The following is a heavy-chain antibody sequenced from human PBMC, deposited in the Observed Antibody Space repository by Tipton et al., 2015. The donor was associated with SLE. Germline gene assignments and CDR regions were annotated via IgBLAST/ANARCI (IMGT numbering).Heavy chain of an antibody. D-gene: IGHD3-3*01. V-gene: IGHV1-18*01. CDR3: ARAAVPDGVVTLDWFDP. CDR2: ISAYNGNT. CDR1: GYTFTSYG. J-gene: IGHJ5*02. Sequence: QSGAEVKKPGASVKVSCKASGYTFTSYGISWVRQAPGQGLEWMGWISAYNGNTNYAQKLQGRVTMTTDTSTSTAYMELRSLRSDDTAVYYCARAAVPDGVVTLDWFDPWGQGTLVTVSS.